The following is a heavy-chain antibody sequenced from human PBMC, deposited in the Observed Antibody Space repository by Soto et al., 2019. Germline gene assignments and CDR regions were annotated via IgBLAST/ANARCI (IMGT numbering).Heavy chain of an antibody. D-gene: IGHD3-22*01. CDR3: AKRRYYYDSNGYYYFAY. CDR2: ISGSGGST. J-gene: IGHJ4*02. V-gene: IGHV3-23*01. Sequence: GGSLSLSCASPEFTFSNYAMSWVRQAPGKGLEWVSAISGSGGSTYYADSVKGRFTISRDNSKNTLYLQMNSLRAEDTAVYFCAKRRYYYDSNGYYYFAYWGQGTLVTVSS. CDR1: EFTFSNYA.